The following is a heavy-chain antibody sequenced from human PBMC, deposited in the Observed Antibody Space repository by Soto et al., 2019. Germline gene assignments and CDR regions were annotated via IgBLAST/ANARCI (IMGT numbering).Heavy chain of an antibody. J-gene: IGHJ3*02. Sequence: SETLSLTCAVSGGSISSSNWWSWVRQPPGKGLEWIGEIYHSGSTNYNPSLKSRVTISVDKSKNQFSLKLSSVTAADTAVYYCARRGVAFQTDAFDIWGQGTMVTVSS. CDR1: GGSISSSNW. CDR3: ARRGVAFQTDAFDI. V-gene: IGHV4-4*02. D-gene: IGHD2-15*01. CDR2: IYHSGST.